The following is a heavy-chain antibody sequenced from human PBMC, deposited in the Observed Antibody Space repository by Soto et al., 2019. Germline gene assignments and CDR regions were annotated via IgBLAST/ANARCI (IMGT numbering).Heavy chain of an antibody. CDR1: GFTFSSYA. CDR3: AKDPLIGGATLGAFDI. D-gene: IGHD1-26*01. Sequence: EVQLLESGGGLVQPGGSLRLSCAASGFTFSSYAMSWVRQAPGKGLEWVSAISGSGGSTYYADSVKGRFTISRDNSKNTLYLQMNSLRAEDTAVYYGAKDPLIGGATLGAFDIWGQGTMVTVSS. V-gene: IGHV3-23*01. J-gene: IGHJ3*02. CDR2: ISGSGGST.